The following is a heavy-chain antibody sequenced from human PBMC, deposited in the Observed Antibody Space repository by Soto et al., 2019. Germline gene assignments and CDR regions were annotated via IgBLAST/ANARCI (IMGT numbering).Heavy chain of an antibody. V-gene: IGHV3-15*07. CDR3: TTDEGDARGFYNFDY. CDR2: IRSKADGGST. Sequence: DVELVESGGGLGKPGESLRLSCAVSGLTFRNVWMSWVRQAPGRGLEWVGRIRSKADGGSTGYAAPVNGRFIVSRDDSKDLLYLQMNSLKIEATAVYYCTTDEGDARGFYNFDYWGQGILVTVSS. J-gene: IGHJ4*02. D-gene: IGHD3-16*01. CDR1: GLTFRNVW.